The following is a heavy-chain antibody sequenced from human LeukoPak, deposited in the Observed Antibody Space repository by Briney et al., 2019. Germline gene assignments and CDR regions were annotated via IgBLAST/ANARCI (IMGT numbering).Heavy chain of an antibody. J-gene: IGHJ4*02. CDR1: GYTFTSHD. D-gene: IGHD7-27*01. CDR3: VRTPPNWGFDY. V-gene: IGHV1-8*01. CDR2: MSPNSGDT. Sequence: GASVKVSCKASGYTFTSHDINWVRQATGQGLEWMGWMSPNSGDTGYAQKFQGRVTMTSDSSISTAYMELSSLRPEDTAIYYCVRTPPNWGFDYWGQGTLVTVSS.